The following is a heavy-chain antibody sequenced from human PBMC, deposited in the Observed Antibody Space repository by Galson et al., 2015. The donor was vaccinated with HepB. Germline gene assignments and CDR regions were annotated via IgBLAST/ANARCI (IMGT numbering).Heavy chain of an antibody. J-gene: IGHJ2*01. CDR2: IDPSDSYT. D-gene: IGHD3-22*01. CDR3: ARPQTSDSSGYYLGLQGWYFDL. CDR1: GYSFTSYW. V-gene: IGHV5-10-1*01. Sequence: QSGAEVKKPRESLKISCKGSGYSFTSYWIGWVRQMPGKGLEWMGRIDPSDSYTNYSPSFQGHVTISADKSISTAYLQWSSLKASDTAMYYCARPQTSDSSGYYLGLQGWYFDLWGRGTLVTVSS.